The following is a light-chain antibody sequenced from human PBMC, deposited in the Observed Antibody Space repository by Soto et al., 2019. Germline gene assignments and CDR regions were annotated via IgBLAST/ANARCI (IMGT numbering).Light chain of an antibody. J-gene: IGLJ1*01. CDR2: DVT. Sequence: QSALTQPRSVSGSPGQSVTISCTGTTSDFNYVSWYHHHPGKAPKLMIYDVTKRPSGVPDRFSGSRSGNTASLTISGLQAEDEADYYRCSYSGSDTSPLVFGTGTKLTVL. V-gene: IGLV2-11*01. CDR1: TSDFNY. CDR3: CSYSGSDTSPLV.